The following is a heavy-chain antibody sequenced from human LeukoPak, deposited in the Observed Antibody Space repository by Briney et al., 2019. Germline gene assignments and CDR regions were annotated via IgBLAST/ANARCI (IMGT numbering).Heavy chain of an antibody. V-gene: IGHV1-46*01. CDR3: AREYWSNAEFDP. CDR1: GYTFTSYY. J-gene: IGHJ5*02. D-gene: IGHD1/OR15-1a*01. Sequence: ASVKVSCKASGYTFTSYYMHWVRQAPGQGLEWMGIINPSGGSTSYAQKFQGRVTMTRDMSTSTVYMELSSLRSEDTAVYYCAREYWSNAEFDPWGQGTLVTVSS. CDR2: INPSGGST.